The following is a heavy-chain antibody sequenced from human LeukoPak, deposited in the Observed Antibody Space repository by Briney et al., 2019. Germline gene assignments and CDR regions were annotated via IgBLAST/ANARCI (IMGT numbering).Heavy chain of an antibody. D-gene: IGHD3-3*01. J-gene: IGHJ6*02. V-gene: IGHV1-2*02. CDR2: INPNSGGT. Sequence: ASVKVSCKASGYTFTGYYMHWVRRAPGPGLEWMGWINPNSGGTNYAQKFQGRVTMTRDTSISTAYMELSRLRSDDTAVYYCARVYDFDDYYYGMDVWGQGTTVTVSS. CDR1: GYTFTGYY. CDR3: ARVYDFDDYYYGMDV.